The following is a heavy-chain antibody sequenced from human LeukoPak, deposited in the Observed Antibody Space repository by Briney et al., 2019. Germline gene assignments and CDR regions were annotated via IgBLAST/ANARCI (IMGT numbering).Heavy chain of an antibody. V-gene: IGHV3-53*01. J-gene: IGHJ3*02. D-gene: IGHD6-19*01. CDR3: ARDMARSSGWYLTGAFDI. CDR1: GFTFTSYS. Sequence: GGSLRLSCAASGFTFTSYSMNWVRQAPGKGLEWVSVIYSGGSTYYADSVKGRFTISRDNSKNTLYLQMNSLRAEDTAVYYCARDMARSSGWYLTGAFDIWGQGTMVTVSS. CDR2: IYSGGST.